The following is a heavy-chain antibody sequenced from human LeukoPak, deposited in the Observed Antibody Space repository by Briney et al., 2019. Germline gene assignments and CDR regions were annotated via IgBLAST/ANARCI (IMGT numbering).Heavy chain of an antibody. CDR3: AKYTGTYFDY. Sequence: SETLSLTCTVSGASITSYYWSWIRQPPGKGLEWIGYIYYSGSTTYKPSLKSRVTISVDTSKNQFSLKLSSVTAADTAVYYCAKYTGTYFDYWGQGTLVTVSS. V-gene: IGHV4-59*08. CDR1: GASITSYY. CDR2: IYYSGST. J-gene: IGHJ4*02. D-gene: IGHD7-27*01.